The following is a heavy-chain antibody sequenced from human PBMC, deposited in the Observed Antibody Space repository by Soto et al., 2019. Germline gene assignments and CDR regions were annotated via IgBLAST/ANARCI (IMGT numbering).Heavy chain of an antibody. CDR3: AKEGGYLVDTVKIGY. CDR2: ISGSGGGT. V-gene: IGHV3-23*01. CDR1: GFTFSGYA. Sequence: EVQLLESGGGLVQPGGSLRLSCAASGFTFSGYAMSWVRQPPGEALEWVSGISGSGGGTYYADSVKGRFTISRDNSKNTLYLQMNSLRAEDTAVYYCAKEGGYLVDTVKIGYWGQGTLVTVSS. J-gene: IGHJ4*02. D-gene: IGHD5-18*01.